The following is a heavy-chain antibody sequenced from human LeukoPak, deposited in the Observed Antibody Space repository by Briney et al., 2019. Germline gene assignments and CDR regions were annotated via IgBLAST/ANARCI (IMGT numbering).Heavy chain of an antibody. D-gene: IGHD1-1*01. CDR2: ISGSGGST. Sequence: QSGGSLRLSCAASGFTFSSYDMSWVRRAPGKGLEWVSAISGSGGSTYYADSVKGRFTISRDKSKNTLYLQMNSLRAEETALYYCAKDASSGTYFDYWGQGTLVTVSS. CDR1: GFTFSSYD. CDR3: AKDASSGTYFDY. J-gene: IGHJ4*02. V-gene: IGHV3-23*01.